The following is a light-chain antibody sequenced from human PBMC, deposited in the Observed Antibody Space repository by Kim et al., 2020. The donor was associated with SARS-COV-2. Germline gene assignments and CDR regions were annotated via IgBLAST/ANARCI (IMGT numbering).Light chain of an antibody. CDR2: QDS. CDR1: KMEDKY. CDR3: QAGGSSNEV. V-gene: IGLV3-1*01. J-gene: IGLJ1*01. Sequence: SYELSQPPSVSVSPGQTASITCSGVKMEDKYACWYQQKQGQYPVMEIYQDSKRPSGIPERFSGSNTGKTATLTIRGTQAMAEADYYCQAGGSSNEVFGNG.